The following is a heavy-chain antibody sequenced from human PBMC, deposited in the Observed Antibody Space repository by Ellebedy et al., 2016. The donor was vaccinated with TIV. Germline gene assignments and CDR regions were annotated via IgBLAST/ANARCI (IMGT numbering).Heavy chain of an antibody. J-gene: IGHJ3*02. CDR3: ARPSYSVAFDI. D-gene: IGHD1-26*01. V-gene: IGHV3-30-3*01. Sequence: GESLKISXAASGFTFSSYAMHWVRQAPGKGLEWVAVISYDGSNKYYADSVKGRFTISRDNSKNTLYLQMNSLRAEDTAVYYCARPSYSVAFDIWGQGTMVTVSS. CDR2: ISYDGSNK. CDR1: GFTFSSYA.